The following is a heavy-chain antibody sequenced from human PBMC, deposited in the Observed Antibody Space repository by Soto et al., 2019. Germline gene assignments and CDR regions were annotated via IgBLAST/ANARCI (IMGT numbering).Heavy chain of an antibody. CDR2: IYHSGST. Sequence: QLQLQESGSGLVKPSQTLSLTCAVSGGSISSGGYSWSWIRQPPGKGLEWIGYIYHSGSTYYNPSLKGRVTISVDRSKNQFSLKLSSVTAADTAVYCGARVKGGWGFDPWGQGTLVTVSS. D-gene: IGHD6-19*01. CDR3: ARVKGGWGFDP. V-gene: IGHV4-30-2*01. J-gene: IGHJ5*02. CDR1: GGSISSGGYS.